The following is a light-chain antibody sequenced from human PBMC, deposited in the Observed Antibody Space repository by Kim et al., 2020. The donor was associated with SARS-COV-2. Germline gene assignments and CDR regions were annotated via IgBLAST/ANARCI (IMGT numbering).Light chain of an antibody. V-gene: IGKV1-5*01. CDR1: ESISSR. J-gene: IGKJ2*01. CDR3: QKYNTYPFT. CDR2: DAS. Sequence: SASVGDSVTIPCRASESISSRLAWYEQRPEKAPTLLIYDASRLESGAPSRFSGSGSGTDFTLTITSLQPDDFATYYCQKYNTYPFTFGQGTKLEI.